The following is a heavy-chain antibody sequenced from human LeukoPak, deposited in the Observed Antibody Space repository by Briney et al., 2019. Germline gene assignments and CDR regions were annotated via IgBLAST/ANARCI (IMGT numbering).Heavy chain of an antibody. J-gene: IGHJ4*02. CDR2: ISSSSSTI. D-gene: IGHD5-18*01. Sequence: GGSLRLSCAASGFTFSSYSMSWVRQAPGKGLEWVSYISSSSSTIYYADSVKGRFTISRDNAKNSLYLQMNSLRAEDTAVYYCARETRGYSYGFDYWGQGTLVTVSS. CDR1: GFTFSSYS. CDR3: ARETRGYSYGFDY. V-gene: IGHV3-48*01.